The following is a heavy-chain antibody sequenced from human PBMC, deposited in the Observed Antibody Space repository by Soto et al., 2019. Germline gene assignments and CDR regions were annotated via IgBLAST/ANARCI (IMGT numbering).Heavy chain of an antibody. J-gene: IGHJ4*02. D-gene: IGHD4-4*01. CDR1: GGSISGYY. V-gene: IGHV4-59*08. Sequence: QLQLQESGPGLVKPSETLSLTCPVSGGSISGYYWSWIRQPPGKGLEWIAFIHYTGSSNSNTSLERRVALPIDTSENQFSLKLSSVTAADTAVYYCARHSNDERKSRDNWGQGTLLTVS. CDR2: IHYTGSS. CDR3: ARHSNDERKSRDN.